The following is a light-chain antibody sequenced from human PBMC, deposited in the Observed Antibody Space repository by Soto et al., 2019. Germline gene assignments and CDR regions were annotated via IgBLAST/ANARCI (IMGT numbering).Light chain of an antibody. CDR1: QSVSSS. J-gene: IGKJ2*01. CDR2: GAS. CDR3: QQYNHWPPYT. Sequence: EIVLTQSPGTLSLSPGESATLSCRASQSVSSSFLAWYQHKPGQTPRLLIYGASSRATGIPARFSGSWSGTEFTLTISSLQSEDFAVYYCQQYNHWPPYTFGQGTKVDIK. V-gene: IGKV3D-15*01.